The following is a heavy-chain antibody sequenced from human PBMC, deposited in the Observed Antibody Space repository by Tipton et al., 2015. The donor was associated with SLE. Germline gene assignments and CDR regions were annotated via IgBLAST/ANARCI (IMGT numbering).Heavy chain of an antibody. CDR3: AREYSSSWYKGYFDL. V-gene: IGHV5-10-1*01. J-gene: IGHJ2*01. CDR2: IDPSDSYT. D-gene: IGHD6-13*01. Sequence: QLVQSGAEVKKPGESLRISCKGSGYSFTSYWISWVRQMPGKGLEWMGRIDPSDSYTNYSPSFQGHVTISADKSISTAYLQWSSLKASDTAMYYCAREYSSSWYKGYFDLWGRGTLVTVSS. CDR1: GYSFTSYW.